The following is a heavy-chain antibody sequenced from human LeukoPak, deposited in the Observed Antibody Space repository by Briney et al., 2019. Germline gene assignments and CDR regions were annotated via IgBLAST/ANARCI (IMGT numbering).Heavy chain of an antibody. CDR2: IGTGGDT. Sequence: GGSLRLSCAASGFTISTYDMHWVRQPTGKGLEWVSAIGTGGDTYYPDSVKGRFIISRENGRNSLYLEMSSVRAGDTAVYYCVRAPTSLPGTADRWGQGTLVTVSS. D-gene: IGHD5-18*01. J-gene: IGHJ5*02. CDR1: GFTISTYD. V-gene: IGHV3-13*04. CDR3: VRAPTSLPGTADR.